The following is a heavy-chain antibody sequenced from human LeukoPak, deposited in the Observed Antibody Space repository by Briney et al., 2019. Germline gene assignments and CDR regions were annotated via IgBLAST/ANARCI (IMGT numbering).Heavy chain of an antibody. V-gene: IGHV3-7*04. D-gene: IGHD2-15*01. CDR2: IKEDGGEI. Sequence: GGSLRLSCAASGITFSMSWISWVRQAPGKGLEWVAVIKEDGGEIFYVDSVKGRFTISRDTDEHFLSLQMNSRRAEATAVHYCARDRGGRSGLDAWGQGTLVIVSS. J-gene: IGHJ5*02. CDR3: ARDRGGRSGLDA. CDR1: GITFSMSW.